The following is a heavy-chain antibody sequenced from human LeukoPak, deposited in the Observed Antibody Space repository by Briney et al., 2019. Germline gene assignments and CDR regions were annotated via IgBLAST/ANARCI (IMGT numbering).Heavy chain of an antibody. J-gene: IGHJ4*02. Sequence: QTGXSLRLSCAASGFTFSNHAMTWVRQAQGKGLEWVSEITGSGSSTYYADSVKGRFTISRDNSKNTMFLQMNSVRAEDTATYYCAREWFDFDYWGQGILVTVSS. CDR2: ITGSGSST. CDR3: AREWFDFDY. CDR1: GFTFSNHA. D-gene: IGHD3-22*01. V-gene: IGHV3-23*01.